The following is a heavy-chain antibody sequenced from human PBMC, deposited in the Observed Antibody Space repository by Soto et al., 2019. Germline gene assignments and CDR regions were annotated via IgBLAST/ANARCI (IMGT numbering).Heavy chain of an antibody. CDR1: GYTITSYG. Sequence: ASVKVSCKASGYTITSYGISWVRQAPGQGLEWMGWISAYNGNTNYAQKLQGRVTMTTDTSTSTAYMELRSLRSDDTAVYYCARDRPTIAVAGTLYYYGMDVWGQGTTVTVSS. CDR2: ISAYNGNT. V-gene: IGHV1-18*01. D-gene: IGHD6-19*01. J-gene: IGHJ6*02. CDR3: ARDRPTIAVAGTLYYYGMDV.